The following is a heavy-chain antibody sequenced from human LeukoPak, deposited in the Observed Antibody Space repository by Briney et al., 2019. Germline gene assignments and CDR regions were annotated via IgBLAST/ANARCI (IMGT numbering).Heavy chain of an antibody. V-gene: IGHV4-4*02. CDR1: GGSVSSTNW. CDR2: VHLDGRT. D-gene: IGHD6-25*01. CDR3: AREGGFYRPLDY. Sequence: SETLSLTCGVSGGSVSSTNWWTWIRQPPGKGLEWIGEVHLDGRTNFNPSLKSLLTMSVDLSENHVSLKLTSVTAADTAVYYCAREGGFYRPLDYSGQGTLVTGSS. J-gene: IGHJ4*02.